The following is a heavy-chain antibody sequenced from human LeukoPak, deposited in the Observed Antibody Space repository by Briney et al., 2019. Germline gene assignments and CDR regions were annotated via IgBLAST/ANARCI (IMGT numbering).Heavy chain of an antibody. V-gene: IGHV3-30*03. Sequence: QPGRSLRLSCAASGFTFSSYKIHWVRQAPGKGLEWVAAVSSDGSYKYYADPVKGRFTISRDNSKKTLYLQMNSLRAEDTAVYYCARDYGNVVVAATGMDYWGQGTLVTVSS. J-gene: IGHJ4*02. CDR2: VSSDGSYK. CDR3: ARDYGNVVVAATGMDY. D-gene: IGHD2-15*01. CDR1: GFTFSSYK.